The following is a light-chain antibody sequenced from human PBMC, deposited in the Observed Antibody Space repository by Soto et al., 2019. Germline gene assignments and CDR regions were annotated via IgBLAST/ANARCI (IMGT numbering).Light chain of an antibody. V-gene: IGLV2-14*01. CDR2: EVS. Sequence: QSVLTQPASVSGSPGQSITISCTGTSSDVGGYNYVSWYQQHPGKAPKLIIYEVSVRPSGVSNRFSGSKSGNTASLTISGLHTEDEADYYCSSYTSTSTLVFGGGTKVTVL. CDR1: SSDVGGYNY. J-gene: IGLJ3*02. CDR3: SSYTSTSTLV.